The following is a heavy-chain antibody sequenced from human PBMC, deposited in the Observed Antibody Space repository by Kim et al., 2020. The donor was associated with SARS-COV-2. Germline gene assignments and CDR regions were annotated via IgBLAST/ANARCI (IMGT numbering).Heavy chain of an antibody. CDR3: ARDQKRIAVAGTVYYGMDV. V-gene: IGHV1-3*01. J-gene: IGHJ6*02. CDR1: GYTFTSYA. CDR2: INAGNGNT. D-gene: IGHD6-19*01. Sequence: ASVKVSCKASGYTFTSYAMHWVRQAPGQRLEWMGWINAGNGNTKYSQKFQGRVTITRDTSASTAYMELSSLRSEDTAVYYCARDQKRIAVAGTVYYGMDVWGQGTTVTVSS.